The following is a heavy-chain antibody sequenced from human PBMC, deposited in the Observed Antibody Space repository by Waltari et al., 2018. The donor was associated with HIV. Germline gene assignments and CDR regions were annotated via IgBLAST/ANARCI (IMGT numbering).Heavy chain of an antibody. CDR3: GKDLTPGGLDV. CDR1: GFTFDKYA. J-gene: IGHJ6*02. CDR2: FSLDSDRI. V-gene: IGHV3-9*01. Sequence: EVQLVESGGGLVQPGGSLRLSCAVSGFTFDKYAMHWVRQVPGKGLVCVSGFSLDSDRIDYADSVKGRFTVSRDNAKNSLYLQMNSLRVEDTALYYCGKDLTPGGLDVWGQGTTVIVSS.